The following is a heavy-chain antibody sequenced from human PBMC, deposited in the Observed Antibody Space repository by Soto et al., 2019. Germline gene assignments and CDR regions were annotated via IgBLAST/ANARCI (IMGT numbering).Heavy chain of an antibody. CDR2: ISGSGGST. J-gene: IGHJ6*02. Sequence: VGSLRLSCAASGFTFSSYAMSWVRQAPGKGLEWVSAISGSGGSTYYADSVKGRFTISRDNSKNTLYLQMNSLRAEDTAVYYCAKESQWLVPRYYYYGMDVWGQGTTVTVSS. CDR3: AKESQWLVPRYYYYGMDV. CDR1: GFTFSSYA. D-gene: IGHD6-19*01. V-gene: IGHV3-23*01.